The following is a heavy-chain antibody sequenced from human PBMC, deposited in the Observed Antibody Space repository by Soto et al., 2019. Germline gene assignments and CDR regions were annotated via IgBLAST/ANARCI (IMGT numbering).Heavy chain of an antibody. D-gene: IGHD5-18*01. J-gene: IGHJ6*03. Sequence: GGSLRLSCTASGFTFGDYAMSWVRQAPGKGLEWVGFIRSKAYGGTTEYAASVKGRFTISRDDSKSIAYLLMNSLKTEDTAVYYCTREGRLAVDTALVISKGANYYYCYYLDVCGKGTTVIVSS. CDR1: GFTFGDYA. V-gene: IGHV3-49*04. CDR2: IRSKAYGGTT. CDR3: TREGRLAVDTALVISKGANYYYCYYLDV.